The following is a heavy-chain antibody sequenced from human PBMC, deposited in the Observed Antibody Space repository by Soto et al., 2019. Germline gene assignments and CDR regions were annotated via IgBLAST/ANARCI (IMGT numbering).Heavy chain of an antibody. CDR2: TYYSGST. V-gene: IGHV4-59*01. D-gene: IGHD2-2*01. J-gene: IGHJ5*02. CDR1: GGSISSYY. CDR3: ARGYCSSTSCYMIGNWFDP. Sequence: PSETLSLTCTVSGGSISSYYWSWIRQPPGKGLEWIGYTYYSGSTNYNPSLKSRVTISVDTSKNQFSLKLSSVTAADTAVYYCARGYCSSTSCYMIGNWFDPWGQGTLVTVSS.